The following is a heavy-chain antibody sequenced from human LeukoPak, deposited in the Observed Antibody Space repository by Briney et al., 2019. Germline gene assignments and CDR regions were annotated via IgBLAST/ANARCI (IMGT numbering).Heavy chain of an antibody. J-gene: IGHJ4*02. CDR3: ARLASLDY. CDR1: GFTFSNYE. Sequence: AGGSLRLSCAASGFTFSNYEMNWVRQAPGKGPEGISYISTSVSTTYYAASVKGRFTISRDNAKNSLYLQMNSLRVEDSAVYYCARLASLDYWGQGTLVTVSS. D-gene: IGHD3-3*02. V-gene: IGHV3-48*03. CDR2: ISTSVSTT.